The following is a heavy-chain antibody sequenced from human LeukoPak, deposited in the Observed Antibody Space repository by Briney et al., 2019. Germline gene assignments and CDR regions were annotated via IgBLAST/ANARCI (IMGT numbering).Heavy chain of an antibody. D-gene: IGHD6-13*01. V-gene: IGHV3-9*01. CDR1: GFTFDDYA. CDR3: AKDNFPVSSSWQHLNWFDP. Sequence: GGSLRLSCAASGFTFDDYAMHWVRQAPGKGLEWVSGISWNSGSIGYADSVKGRFTISRDNAKNSLYLQMSSLRAEDTALYYCAKDNFPVSSSWQHLNWFDPWGQGTLVTVSS. CDR2: ISWNSGSI. J-gene: IGHJ5*02.